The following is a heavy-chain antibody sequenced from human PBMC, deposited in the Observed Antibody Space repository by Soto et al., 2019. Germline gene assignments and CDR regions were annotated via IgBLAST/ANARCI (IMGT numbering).Heavy chain of an antibody. J-gene: IGHJ3*01. CDR1: GYAFVHYS. CDR3: ARDMMGARNAFDV. V-gene: IGHV1-3*01. Sequence: LVQSGDEVKRPGTSVKVSCEASGYAFVHYSLHWVRQAPGQRLEWMGWINSGNGNTKYSEKFRGRLSLKTDTSATTVYMEMSSLISADTAVYFCARDMMGARNAFDVGGQGTMVTVSS. D-gene: IGHD1-26*01. CDR2: INSGNGNT.